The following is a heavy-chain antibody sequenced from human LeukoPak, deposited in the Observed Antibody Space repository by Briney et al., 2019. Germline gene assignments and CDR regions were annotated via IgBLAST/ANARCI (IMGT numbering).Heavy chain of an antibody. Sequence: GVSLRLSCTASGFTFADFAVSWVRQAPGKGLKWIGLIRTEAVGGATEYATSVRGRFTVSRDDSKGIAYLQMNSLKTEDTGVYYCARMMPGMDVWGQGTTATVSS. V-gene: IGHV3-49*04. CDR3: ARMMPGMDV. CDR1: GFTFADFA. CDR2: IRTEAVGGAT. J-gene: IGHJ6*02. D-gene: IGHD2-2*01.